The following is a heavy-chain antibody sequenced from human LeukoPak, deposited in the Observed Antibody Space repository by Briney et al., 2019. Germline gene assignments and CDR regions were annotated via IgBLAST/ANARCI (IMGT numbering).Heavy chain of an antibody. Sequence: ASVKVSCKASGYTFTSYAIHWVRQAPGQRLEWMGLINAANGNTRYSQTFQDRVTITRDTSASTAYMELSSLRSEDTAVYYCARAYDSACNYWGQGTLVTVSS. CDR2: INAANGNT. V-gene: IGHV1-3*01. CDR3: ARAYDSACNY. D-gene: IGHD3-22*01. J-gene: IGHJ4*02. CDR1: GYTFTSYA.